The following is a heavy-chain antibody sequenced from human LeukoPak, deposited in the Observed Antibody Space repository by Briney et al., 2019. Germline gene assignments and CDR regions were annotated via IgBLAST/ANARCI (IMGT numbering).Heavy chain of an antibody. CDR1: GGSFSGYH. CDR2: INHSGST. V-gene: IGHV4-34*01. Sequence: PSETLSLTCAVYGGSFSGYHWSWIRQPPGKGLEWIGEINHSGSTNYNPSLKSRVTISVDTSKNQFSLKLSSVTAADTAVYYCARDNVVAATPSHYYYYGMDVWGQGTTVTVSS. J-gene: IGHJ6*02. D-gene: IGHD2-15*01. CDR3: ARDNVVAATPSHYYYYGMDV.